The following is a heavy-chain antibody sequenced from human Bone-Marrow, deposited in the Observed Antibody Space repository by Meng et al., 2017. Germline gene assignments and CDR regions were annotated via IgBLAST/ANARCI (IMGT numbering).Heavy chain of an antibody. D-gene: IGHD1/OR15-1a*01. CDR1: GFTFSNHY. Sequence: GESLKISCAASGFTFSNHYMTWVRQAPGKGLEWVGHIKQDGSWRYYVDSVKGRFTISRDNAKNSLYLQMSSLRAEDTAVYYCARDGLGWNSLNYWGQGTLVTVSS. CDR2: IKQDGSWR. V-gene: IGHV3-7*01. J-gene: IGHJ4*02. CDR3: ARDGLGWNSLNY.